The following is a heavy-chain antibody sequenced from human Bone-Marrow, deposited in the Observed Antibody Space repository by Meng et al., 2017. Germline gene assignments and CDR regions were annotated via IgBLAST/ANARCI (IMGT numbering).Heavy chain of an antibody. CDR1: GFTFSSYA. D-gene: IGHD3-22*01. CDR3: AKDRDNYYDSSGYYCDY. J-gene: IGHJ4*02. CDR2: ISGSGGST. Sequence: GGSLRLSCAASGFTFSSYAMSWVRQAPGKGLEWVSAISGSGGSTYYADSVKGRFTISRDNSKNTPYLQMNSLRAEDTAVYYCAKDRDNYYDSSGYYCDYWGQGTLVTVSS. V-gene: IGHV3-23*01.